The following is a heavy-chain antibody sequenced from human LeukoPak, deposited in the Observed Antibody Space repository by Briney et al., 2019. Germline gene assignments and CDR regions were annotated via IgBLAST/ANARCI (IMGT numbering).Heavy chain of an antibody. V-gene: IGHV3-30*18. CDR2: ISYDGSNK. D-gene: IGHD2-15*01. CDR1: GFTFSSYG. Sequence: GGSLRLSCAASGFTFSSYGMHWVRQTPGKGLEWVAVISYDGSNKYYADSVKGRFTISRDNSKNTLYLQMNSLRAADTAVYYCAKSPGWYVTDGGEYWGQGTLVTVSS. CDR3: AKSPGWYVTDGGEY. J-gene: IGHJ4*02.